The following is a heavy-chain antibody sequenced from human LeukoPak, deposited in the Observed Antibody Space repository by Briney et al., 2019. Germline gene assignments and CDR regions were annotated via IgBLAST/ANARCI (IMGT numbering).Heavy chain of an antibody. D-gene: IGHD2-8*02. CDR1: GYTFTAYY. V-gene: IGHV1-2*02. Sequence: ASVKVSCKASGYTFTAYYMHWVRQAPGQGLEWMGWINPHSGGTNYAQKFQGRVTMTRDTSINTAYMELSSLRSDDTAVYYCAFWSPTYYYYYYMDVWGKGTTVTVSS. CDR3: AFWSPTYYYYYYMDV. CDR2: INPHSGGT. J-gene: IGHJ6*03.